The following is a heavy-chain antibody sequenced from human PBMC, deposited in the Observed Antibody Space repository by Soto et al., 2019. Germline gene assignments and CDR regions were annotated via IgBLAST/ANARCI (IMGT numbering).Heavy chain of an antibody. D-gene: IGHD2-2*01. Sequence: PGGPHRLSCAASGFNFGSYAMTWVRQAPGKGREWVSDISVSGDITYYVESVKGRFTISRDNSNHTLYLQMNSLRAEDTALYYCAKVSCSSTSCPLDFWGQGILVTVSS. V-gene: IGHV3-23*01. CDR2: ISVSGDIT. J-gene: IGHJ4*02. CDR1: GFNFGSYA. CDR3: AKVSCSSTSCPLDF.